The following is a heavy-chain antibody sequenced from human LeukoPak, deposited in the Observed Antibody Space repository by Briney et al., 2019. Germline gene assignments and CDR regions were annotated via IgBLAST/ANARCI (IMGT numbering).Heavy chain of an antibody. J-gene: IGHJ4*02. CDR2: ISSSGSTI. Sequence: GGSLRLSCAASGFTFSSYEMNWVRQAPGKGLEWVSYISSSGSTIYYADSVKGRFTISRDNAKNSLYLQMNSLRAEDTAVYYCARRYCSGGSCYFRYFDYWGQGTLVTASS. CDR3: ARRYCSGGSCYFRYFDY. V-gene: IGHV3-48*03. D-gene: IGHD2-15*01. CDR1: GFTFSSYE.